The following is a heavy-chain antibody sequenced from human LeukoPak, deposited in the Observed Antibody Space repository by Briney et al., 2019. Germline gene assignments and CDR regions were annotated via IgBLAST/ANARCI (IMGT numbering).Heavy chain of an antibody. CDR3: ARGSADAFDI. D-gene: IGHD3-10*01. J-gene: IGHJ3*02. V-gene: IGHV1-18*01. Sequence: VKVSCKASGYTFTSYGISWVRQAPGQGLEWMGWISVYNGHTNYAQKLQGRVTMTTDTSTRTTYMELRSLRSNDTAVYFCARGSADAFDIWGQGTMVTVSS. CDR1: GYTFTSYG. CDR2: ISVYNGHT.